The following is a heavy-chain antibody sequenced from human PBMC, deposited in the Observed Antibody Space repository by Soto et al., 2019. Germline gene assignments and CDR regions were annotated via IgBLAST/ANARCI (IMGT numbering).Heavy chain of an antibody. J-gene: IGHJ5*02. CDR3: ARHRGADYYDSSGYGWFDP. CDR1: GYSFTSYW. CDR2: IYPGDSDT. V-gene: IGHV5-51*01. D-gene: IGHD3-22*01. Sequence: GESLKISCKGSGYSFTSYWIGWVRQMPGKSLEWMGIIYPGDSDTRYSPSFQGQVTISADKSISTAYLQWSSLKASDTAMYYCARHRGADYYDSSGYGWFDPWGQGTLVTVSS.